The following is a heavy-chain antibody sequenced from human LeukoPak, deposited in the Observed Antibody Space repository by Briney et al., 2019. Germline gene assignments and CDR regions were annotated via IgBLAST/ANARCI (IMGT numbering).Heavy chain of an antibody. V-gene: IGHV1-69*05. CDR2: IIPIFGTA. J-gene: IGHJ5*02. CDR1: GGTFSSYA. CDR3: AGGLRKLGGWFDP. D-gene: IGHD4-11*01. Sequence: SVKVSCKASGGTFSSYAISWVRQAPGQGLEWMGGIIPIFGTANYAQKFQGRVTITTDESTSTAYMELSSLRSEDTAVYYCAGGLRKLGGWFDPWGQGTLVTVSS.